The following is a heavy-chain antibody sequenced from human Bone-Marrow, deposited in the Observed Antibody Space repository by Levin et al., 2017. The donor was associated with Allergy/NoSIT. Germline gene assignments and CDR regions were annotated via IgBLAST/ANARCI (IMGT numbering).Heavy chain of an antibody. D-gene: IGHD6-19*01. CDR2: ISWGASTT. CDR1: GFTFNDYT. J-gene: IGHJ4*02. CDR3: AKDLSPRIAVTGNIEY. Sequence: GGSLRLSCAASGFTFNDYTMHWVRQAPQRGLEWVSLISWGASTTYYADSVRGRFTISRDNSKNALYLQMNSLTTEDTALYYCAKDLSPRIAVTGNIEYWGQGTLVTVSS. V-gene: IGHV3-43*01.